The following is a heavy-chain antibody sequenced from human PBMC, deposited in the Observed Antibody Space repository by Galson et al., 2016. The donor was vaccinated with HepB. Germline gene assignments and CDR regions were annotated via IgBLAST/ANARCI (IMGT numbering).Heavy chain of an antibody. J-gene: IGHJ6*02. D-gene: IGHD3-9*01. CDR1: GDTFSSYA. V-gene: IGHV1-69*13. CDR3: ARASYDLLTGNTNYYGMDV. Sequence: SVKVSCKASGDTFSSYAITWVRQAPGQGLEYMGGIIPSFGPANYAQRFQGRVRITADESTSTAYMELNSLRSADTAVYYCARASYDLLTGNTNYYGMDVWGQGTTVTVSS. CDR2: IIPSFGPA.